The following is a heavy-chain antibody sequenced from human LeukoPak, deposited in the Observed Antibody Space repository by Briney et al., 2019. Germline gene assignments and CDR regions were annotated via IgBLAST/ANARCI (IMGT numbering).Heavy chain of an antibody. CDR3: AKILSGGSYRIDY. J-gene: IGHJ4*02. V-gene: IGHV4-39*01. CDR1: GGSISSSSYY. Sequence: SETLSLTCTVCGGSISSSSYYWGWIRQPPGKGLEWIGSIYYSGSTYYNLSLKSRVTISVDTSKNQFSLKLSSVTAADTAVYYCAKILSGGSYRIDYWGQGTLVTVSS. CDR2: IYYSGST. D-gene: IGHD1-26*01.